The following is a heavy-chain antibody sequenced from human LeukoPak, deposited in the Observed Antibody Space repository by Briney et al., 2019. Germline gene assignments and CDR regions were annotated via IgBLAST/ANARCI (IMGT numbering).Heavy chain of an antibody. CDR3: TRHRKYDTDAFDI. Sequence: PSETLSLTCTVSGGSISSYYWSWIRQPPGHGLEWIGYIFTSGSTNYNPSLKSRVTMSVDTSKNQFSLKLTSVTAADTALYYCTRHRKYDTDAFDIWGQGTMVTVSS. CDR2: IFTSGST. D-gene: IGHD3-22*01. J-gene: IGHJ3*02. CDR1: GGSISSYY. V-gene: IGHV4-59*01.